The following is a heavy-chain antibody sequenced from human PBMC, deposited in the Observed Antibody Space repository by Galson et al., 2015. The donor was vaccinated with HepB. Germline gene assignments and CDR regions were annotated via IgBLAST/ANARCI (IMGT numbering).Heavy chain of an antibody. D-gene: IGHD5-18*01. Sequence: SLRLSCAASGFTFSGYWMTWVRQAPGKGLEWVANIKQDGSEKYYVDSVKGRFTISRDNAKNSLYLEMNSLRAEDTAVYYCARGQTWKQLSTRDYWGQGTLVSVSS. CDR3: ARGQTWKQLSTRDY. CDR1: GFTFSGYW. J-gene: IGHJ4*02. V-gene: IGHV3-7*03. CDR2: IKQDGSEK.